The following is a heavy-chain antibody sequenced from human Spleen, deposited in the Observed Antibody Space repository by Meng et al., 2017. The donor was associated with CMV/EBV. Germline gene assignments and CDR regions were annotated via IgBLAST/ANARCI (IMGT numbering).Heavy chain of an antibody. CDR2: IVPFLDIA. CDR1: GYTFTGYY. J-gene: IGHJ5*02. Sequence: SVKVSCKASGYTFTGYYMHWVRQAPGQGLEWMGRIVPFLDIANYAQKFRGRITITADKSTNTTYMKLSSLSSDDTAVYYCARMGPALPYNWFDPWGQGTQVTVSS. CDR3: ARMGPALPYNWFDP. V-gene: IGHV1-69*02.